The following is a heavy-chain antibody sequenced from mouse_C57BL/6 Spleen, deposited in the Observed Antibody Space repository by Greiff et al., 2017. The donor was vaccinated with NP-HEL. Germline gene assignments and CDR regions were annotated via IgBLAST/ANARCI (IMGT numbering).Heavy chain of an antibody. V-gene: IGHV1-31*01. D-gene: IGHD1-1*01. CDR3: ARIDYYGSSTDWYFDV. J-gene: IGHJ1*03. CDR2: IYPYNGVS. Sequence: EVKLVESGPELVKPGASVKISCKASGYSFTGYYMHWVKQSHGNILDWIGYIYPYNGVSSYNQKFKGKATLTVDKSSSTAYMELRSLTSEDSAVYYCARIDYYGSSTDWYFDVWGTGTTVTVSS. CDR1: GYSFTGYY.